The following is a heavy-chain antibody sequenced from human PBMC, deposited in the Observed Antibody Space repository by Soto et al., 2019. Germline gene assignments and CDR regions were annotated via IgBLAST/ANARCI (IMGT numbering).Heavy chain of an antibody. D-gene: IGHD2-15*01. J-gene: IGHJ4*02. CDR2: MYSSGSV. CDR1: GGSITPFK. V-gene: IGHV4-59*01. Sequence: SETLSLTCTVSGGSITPFKWSWIRQSPGKGLEWIGYMYSSGSVNYNPSLKSRVTISMDTSKNQYSLKLISATAADTAVYYCAREWSAFDYWGQGILVTVS. CDR3: AREWSAFDY.